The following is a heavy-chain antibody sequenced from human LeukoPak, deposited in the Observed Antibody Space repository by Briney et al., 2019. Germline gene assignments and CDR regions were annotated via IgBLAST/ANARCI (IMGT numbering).Heavy chain of an antibody. D-gene: IGHD2-2*01. J-gene: IGHJ5*02. CDR1: GFTFSTYG. V-gene: IGHV3-48*01. CDR2: ISRSITTI. CDR3: ARDDCSASSCQKHQNWFDP. Sequence: GGSLRLSCVASGFTFSTYGMNWVRQAPGKGLEWVSYISRSITTIYYADSVKGRFTISRDNAENSLYLQMNGLRAEDTVVYYCARDDCSASSCQKHQNWFDPWGQGTLVTVSS.